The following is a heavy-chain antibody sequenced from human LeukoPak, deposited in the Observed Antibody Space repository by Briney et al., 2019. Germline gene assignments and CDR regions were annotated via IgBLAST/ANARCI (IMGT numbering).Heavy chain of an antibody. D-gene: IGHD3/OR15-3a*01. CDR1: GFSFSSYS. V-gene: IGHV3-48*01. CDR2: ITGSSSTI. Sequence: GGSLRLSCAASGFSFSSYSLNWVRQAAGKGLEWASYITGSSSTINYADSVKGRFTISRDKAKNSLYLQMNSLRAEDTAVYYCARTGLGMYSFDSWGRGTLVTVSS. CDR3: ARTGLGMYSFDS. J-gene: IGHJ4*02.